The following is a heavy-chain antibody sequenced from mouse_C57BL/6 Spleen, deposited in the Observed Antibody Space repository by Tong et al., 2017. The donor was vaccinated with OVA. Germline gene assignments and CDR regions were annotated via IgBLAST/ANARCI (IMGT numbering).Heavy chain of an antibody. Sequence: EVQLQESGGGLVQPGGSRKLSCAASGFTFSSFGMHWVRQAPEKGLEWVAYISSGSSTIYYADTVKGRFTISKDNPKNSLFVQIFSRRSEETAMYDCARYGYDESCYAMDDWDQGTSYTFPS. CDR1: GFTFSSFG. V-gene: IGHV5-17*02. D-gene: IGHD2-2*01. CDR3: ARYGYDESCYAMDD. J-gene: IGHJ4*01. CDR2: ISSGSSTI.